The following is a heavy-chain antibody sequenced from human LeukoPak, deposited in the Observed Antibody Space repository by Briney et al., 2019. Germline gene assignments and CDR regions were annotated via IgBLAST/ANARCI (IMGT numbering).Heavy chain of an antibody. D-gene: IGHD6-13*01. J-gene: IGHJ4*02. CDR1: GFTFDDYA. Sequence: GRSLRLSCAASGFTFDDYALHWVRQAPGKGLEWVSGISWNSAGIGYADPVKGRFTISRDNAKYSLYLQMNSLRAEDTAFYYCARRGSSSWYLDYWGQGTLVTVSS. CDR2: ISWNSAGI. CDR3: ARRGSSSWYLDY. V-gene: IGHV3-9*01.